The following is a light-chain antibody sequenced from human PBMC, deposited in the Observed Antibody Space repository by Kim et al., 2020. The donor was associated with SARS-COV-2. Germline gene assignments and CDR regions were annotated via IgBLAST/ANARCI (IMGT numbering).Light chain of an antibody. CDR2: TAS. J-gene: IGKJ1*01. CDR1: QDISRY. Sequence: DIQMTQSPSSLSASVGDRVTITCRASQDISRYLNWYQQKPGKAPKLLIYTASSLQSGVPSRFTGSGSETDFTLTINSLQPEDFATYYCKQTYSASRTFGQGTKVDIK. CDR3: KQTYSASRT. V-gene: IGKV1-39*01.